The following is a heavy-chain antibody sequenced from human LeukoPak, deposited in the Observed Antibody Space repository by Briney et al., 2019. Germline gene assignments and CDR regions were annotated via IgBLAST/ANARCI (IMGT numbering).Heavy chain of an antibody. J-gene: IGHJ3*02. CDR3: ARHRGNGYDRDFDI. Sequence: PSETLSLTCTVSGDSIRSYYGSWGRQPPGEGVEWIGYISNTHSTTYLPSLNTRVTISVDTSKNQFSLKLTSVTAADTPVYYCARHRGNGYDRDFDIWGEGTMFTVSS. CDR1: GDSIRSYY. CDR2: ISNTHST. V-gene: IGHV4-59*08. D-gene: IGHD3-22*01.